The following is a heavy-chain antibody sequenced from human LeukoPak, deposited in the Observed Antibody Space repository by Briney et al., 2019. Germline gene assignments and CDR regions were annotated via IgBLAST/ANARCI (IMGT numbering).Heavy chain of an antibody. J-gene: IGHJ4*02. V-gene: IGHV3-23*01. CDR3: AKEWRFSSSWYQYYFDY. Sequence: GGPLRLSCAASGFTASSYAMSWVRQAPGKGLEWISAISGSGGSKYYADSVKGRFTISRDTSTNTLYLQLNSLRVDDTAVYFCAKEWRFSSSWYQYYFDYWGQGTLVTVSS. D-gene: IGHD6-13*01. CDR2: ISGSGGSK. CDR1: GFTASSYA.